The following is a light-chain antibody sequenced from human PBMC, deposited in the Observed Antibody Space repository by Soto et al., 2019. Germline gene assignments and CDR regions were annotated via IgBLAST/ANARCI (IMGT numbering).Light chain of an antibody. CDR2: GNS. Sequence: QSVLTQPPSVSGAPGQRVIISCTGSSSNIGAGYDVHWYQQLPGTAPKLLIYGNSNRPSGVPDRLSGSKSGPSASLAITGLQAEDEADYYCQSYDSSLSGVVFGGGTKLTVL. CDR1: SSNIGAGYD. J-gene: IGLJ2*01. V-gene: IGLV1-40*01. CDR3: QSYDSSLSGVV.